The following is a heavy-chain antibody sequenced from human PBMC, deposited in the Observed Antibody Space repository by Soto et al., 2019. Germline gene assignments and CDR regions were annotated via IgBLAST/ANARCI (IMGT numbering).Heavy chain of an antibody. CDR3: ARGLDFGGLTKYDY. CDR2: ISGDGDNT. Sequence: PGGSPRLSCAASGFTFNSYAMSWVRQAPGKGLEWVSDISGDGDNTYYADSVQGRFTISRDSSKKALYLQMNSLRAEDTAIYYCARGLDFGGLTKYDYWGQGTLVTVSS. V-gene: IGHV3-23*01. J-gene: IGHJ4*02. CDR1: GFTFNSYA. D-gene: IGHD1-1*01.